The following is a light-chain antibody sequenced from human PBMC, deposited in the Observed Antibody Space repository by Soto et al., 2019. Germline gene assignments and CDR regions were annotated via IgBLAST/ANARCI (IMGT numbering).Light chain of an antibody. Sequence: QSALTQPASVSGSPGQSITISCTGTSSDVGTYNLVSWYQQHPGKAPKLMIYEGSKRPSGVSNRFFGSKSGNTASLTISGLQAEDEADYYCCSYAGISTFVVFGGGTKLTVL. CDR2: EGS. V-gene: IGLV2-23*03. CDR1: SSDVGTYNL. CDR3: CSYAGISTFVV. J-gene: IGLJ2*01.